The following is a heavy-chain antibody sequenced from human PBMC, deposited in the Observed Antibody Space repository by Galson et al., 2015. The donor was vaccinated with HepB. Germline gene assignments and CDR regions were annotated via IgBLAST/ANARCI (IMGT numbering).Heavy chain of an antibody. D-gene: IGHD3-10*01. V-gene: IGHV1-3*01. J-gene: IGHJ4*02. CDR1: GYTFTSYA. CDR3: ARETRYGSGKLGLDY. CDR2: INAGNGNT. Sequence: SVKVSCKASGYTFTSYAMHWVRQAPGQRLEWMGWINAGNGNTKYSQKFQGRVTITRDTSASTAYMELSSLRSEDTAVYYCARETRYGSGKLGLDYWGQGTLVTVSS.